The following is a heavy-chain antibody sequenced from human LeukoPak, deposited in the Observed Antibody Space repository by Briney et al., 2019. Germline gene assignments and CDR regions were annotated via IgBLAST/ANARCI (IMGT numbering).Heavy chain of an antibody. CDR1: GFSFSSYW. J-gene: IGHJ6*03. CDR3: ARDSGGFDRSYFYHYMDV. D-gene: IGHD3-9*01. V-gene: IGHV3-7*01. Sequence: PGGSLRLSCAASGFSFSSYWMSWVRQAPGQGLEWVANIKQDGTEKYNVDSVKGRFTISRDSAENSLFLQMNSLKAEDTAVYYCARDSGGFDRSYFYHYMDVWGKGTTVIVSS. CDR2: IKQDGTEK.